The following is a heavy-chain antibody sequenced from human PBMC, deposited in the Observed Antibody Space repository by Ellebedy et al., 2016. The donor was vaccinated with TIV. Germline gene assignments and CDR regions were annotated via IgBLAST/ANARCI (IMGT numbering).Heavy chain of an antibody. J-gene: IGHJ4*02. CDR1: GVSIGSGAFF. V-gene: IGHV4-31*03. Sequence: SETLSLXCSVSGVSIGSGAFFWSWIRQVPGKGLEWIGYIYDSGRTHYNPSLESRLKMSVDTSQSQFSLRLTSVTAADTAVYYCARGEATMISFGYWGQGTLVTVAS. CDR2: IYDSGRT. CDR3: ARGEATMISFGY. D-gene: IGHD3-22*01.